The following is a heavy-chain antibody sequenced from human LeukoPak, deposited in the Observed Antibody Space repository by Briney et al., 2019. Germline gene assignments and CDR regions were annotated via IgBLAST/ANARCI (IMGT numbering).Heavy chain of an antibody. CDR1: GGSISSYY. V-gene: IGHV4-59*04. CDR3: ARRAYYYYMDV. J-gene: IGHJ6*03. CDR2: IYHSGSS. Sequence: NPSETLSLTCTVSGGSISSYYWSWIRQPPGKGLEWIGTIYHSGSSYNNPSLKSRVTISVDTSKNQFSLNLSSVTAADTAMYYCARRAYYYYMDVWGKGTTVTVSS.